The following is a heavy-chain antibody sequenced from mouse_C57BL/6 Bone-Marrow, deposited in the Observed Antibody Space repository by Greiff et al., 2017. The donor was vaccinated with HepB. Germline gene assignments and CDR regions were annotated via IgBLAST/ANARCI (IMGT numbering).Heavy chain of an antibody. CDR3: AREGGYGYDGLFAY. V-gene: IGHV1-81*01. Sequence: VKLQESGAELARPGASVKLSCKASGYTFTSYGISWVKQRTGQGLEWIGEIYPRSGNTYYNEKFKGKATLTADKSSSTAYMELRSLTSEDSAVYFCAREGGYGYDGLFAYWGQGTLVTVSA. J-gene: IGHJ3*01. CDR2: IYPRSGNT. CDR1: GYTFTSYG. D-gene: IGHD2-2*01.